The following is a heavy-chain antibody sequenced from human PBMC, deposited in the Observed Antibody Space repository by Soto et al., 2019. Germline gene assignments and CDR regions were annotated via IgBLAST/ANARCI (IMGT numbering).Heavy chain of an antibody. CDR1: GFTFSSYA. V-gene: IGHV3-23*01. Sequence: PGGSLRLSCAASGFTFSSYAMSWVRQAPGKGLEWVSAISGSGGSTYYADSVKGRFTISRDNSKNTLYLQMNSLRAEDTAVYYCAKVLSPVLRFLEWLLPNNWFDPWGQGTLVTVSS. CDR2: ISGSGGST. CDR3: AKVLSPVLRFLEWLLPNNWFDP. D-gene: IGHD3-3*01. J-gene: IGHJ5*02.